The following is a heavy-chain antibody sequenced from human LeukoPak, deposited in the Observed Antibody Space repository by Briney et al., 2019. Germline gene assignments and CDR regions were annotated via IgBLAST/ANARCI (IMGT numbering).Heavy chain of an antibody. CDR1: GFTFSSYW. V-gene: IGHV3-74*01. CDR3: ARTRSKYFDY. J-gene: IGHJ4*02. Sequence: PGGSLRLSCAASGFTFSSYWMHWVRHAPGKGLVWVSRISNYGSSTIYADSVKGRFTISRDNAKNTLFLQMNSLRAEDTAVYYCARTRSKYFDYWGQGTLVTVSS. CDR2: ISNYGSST.